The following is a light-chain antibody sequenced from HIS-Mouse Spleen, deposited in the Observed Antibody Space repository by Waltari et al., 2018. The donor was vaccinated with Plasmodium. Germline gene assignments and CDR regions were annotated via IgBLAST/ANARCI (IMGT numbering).Light chain of an antibody. Sequence: DIQMTQSPSTLSASVGDRVTITYRASQRISSWLAWYQQKPGKAPKLLLFNASSLESGVLSRFSGSRSSTEVTPIISSRQPDDVLTYYCQQYNSYYLHTFGQGTKLEIK. CDR3: QQYNSYYLHT. CDR1: QRISSW. V-gene: IGKV1-5*03. CDR2: NAS. J-gene: IGKJ2*01.